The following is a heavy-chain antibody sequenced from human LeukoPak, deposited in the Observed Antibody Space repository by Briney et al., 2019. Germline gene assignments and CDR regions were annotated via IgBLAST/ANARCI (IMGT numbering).Heavy chain of an antibody. Sequence: ASVKVSCKASGYTFTGYYMHWVRQAPGQGLEWMGRINPNSGGTNYAQKFQGRVTMTRDTSISTAYMELSRLRSDDTAVYYCARVRTGGYSYGQTFDCWGQGTLVTVSS. V-gene: IGHV1-2*06. J-gene: IGHJ4*02. CDR1: GYTFTGYY. CDR2: INPNSGGT. D-gene: IGHD5-18*01. CDR3: ARVRTGGYSYGQTFDC.